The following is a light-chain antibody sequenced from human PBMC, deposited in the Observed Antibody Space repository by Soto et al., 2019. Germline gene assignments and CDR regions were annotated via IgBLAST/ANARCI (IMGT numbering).Light chain of an antibody. V-gene: IGLV3-21*04. J-gene: IGLJ1*01. CDR1: NIGGKS. CDR2: YDS. CDR3: QVWDSSSDRV. Sequence: SYELTQAPSVSLAPGKTARITCGGDNIGGKSVHWYQQKPGQAPVLVISYDSDRPSGIPERFSGSKSGNTATLTISRVEAGDEADYYCQVWDSSSDRVFGTGTKLTVL.